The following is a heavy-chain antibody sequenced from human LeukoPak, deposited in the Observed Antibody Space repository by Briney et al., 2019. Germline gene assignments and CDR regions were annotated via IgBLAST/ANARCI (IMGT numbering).Heavy chain of an antibody. V-gene: IGHV4-39*07. Sequence: SETLSLTCTVSGGSISSSSYYWGWIRQPPGKGLEWIGSTYYSGSTYYNPSLKSRVTISVDTSKNQFSLKLSSVTAADTAVYYCARATARKSTIFGVVIIGPYYFDYWGQGTLVTVSS. CDR1: GGSISSSSYY. CDR3: ARATARKSTIFGVVIIGPYYFDY. D-gene: IGHD3-3*01. CDR2: TYYSGST. J-gene: IGHJ4*02.